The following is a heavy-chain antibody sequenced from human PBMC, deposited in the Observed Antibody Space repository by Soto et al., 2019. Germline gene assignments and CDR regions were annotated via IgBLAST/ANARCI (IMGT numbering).Heavy chain of an antibody. Sequence: GESLKISCKGSGYSFTSYWIGWVRQMPGKGLEWMGIIYPGDSDTRYSPSFQGQVTISADKSISTAYLQWSSLKASDTAMYYCARTNLGYYYDSSGYPLAFDIWGQGTMVTV. CDR3: ARTNLGYYYDSSGYPLAFDI. D-gene: IGHD3-22*01. CDR2: IYPGDSDT. CDR1: GYSFTSYW. J-gene: IGHJ3*02. V-gene: IGHV5-51*01.